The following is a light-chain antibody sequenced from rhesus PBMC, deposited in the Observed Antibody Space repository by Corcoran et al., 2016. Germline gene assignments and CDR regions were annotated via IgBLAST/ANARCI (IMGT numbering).Light chain of an antibody. Sequence: DIQMTQSPSSLSASVGDRVTVTCRASQGITNYLSWYQQKPGKAPTLLIYDASTLQSGAPSRFSGSGSGTNFTLTINSLQPEDCAAYCCLQYNRVPFAFGPGPKLDVE. V-gene: IGKV1S21*01. CDR1: QGITNY. J-gene: IGKJ3*01. CDR3: LQYNRVPFA. CDR2: DAS.